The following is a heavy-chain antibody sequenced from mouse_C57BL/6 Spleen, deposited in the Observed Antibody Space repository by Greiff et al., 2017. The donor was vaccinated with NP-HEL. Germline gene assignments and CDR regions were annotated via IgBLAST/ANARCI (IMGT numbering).Heavy chain of an antibody. CDR2: IHPNSGST. J-gene: IGHJ2*01. CDR3: ARSDSSGYVGY. CDR1: GYTFTSYW. Sequence: QVQLQQSGAELVKPGASVKLSCKASGYTFTSYWMHWVKQRPGQGLEWIGMIHPNSGSTNYNEKFKSKATLTVDKSSSTAYMQLSSLTSEDSAVYYCARSDSSGYVGYWGQGTTLTVSS. D-gene: IGHD3-2*02. V-gene: IGHV1-64*01.